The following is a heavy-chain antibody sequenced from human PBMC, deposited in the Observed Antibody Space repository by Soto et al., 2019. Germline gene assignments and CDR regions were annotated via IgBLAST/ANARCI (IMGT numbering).Heavy chain of an antibody. J-gene: IGHJ6*02. CDR2: INHSGST. D-gene: IGHD3-10*01. V-gene: IGHV4-34*01. CDR1: GGSFSGYY. Sequence: SETLSLTCAVYGGSFSGYYWSWIRQPPGKGLEWIGEINHSGSTNYNPSLKSRVTISVDTSKNQFSLKLSSVTAADTAVYYCARERRKYYYGSGSYYQTQYYYYGMVVWGQGTTVT. CDR3: ARERRKYYYGSGSYYQTQYYYYGMVV.